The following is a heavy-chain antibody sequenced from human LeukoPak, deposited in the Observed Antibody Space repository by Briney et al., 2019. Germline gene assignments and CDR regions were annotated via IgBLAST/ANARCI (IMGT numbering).Heavy chain of an antibody. CDR3: ARAKIAAEYLDENAFDI. J-gene: IGHJ3*02. D-gene: IGHD6-13*01. CDR2: MYATGTT. CDR1: DTSINTYY. Sequence: SETLSLTCTVSDTSINTYYWSWIRQPAGKGLEWIGHMYATGTTNYNPSLKSRVTMSIDTSKNQFSLNLRSVTAADTAVYYCARAKIAAEYLDENAFDIWGQGTMVTVSS. V-gene: IGHV4-4*07.